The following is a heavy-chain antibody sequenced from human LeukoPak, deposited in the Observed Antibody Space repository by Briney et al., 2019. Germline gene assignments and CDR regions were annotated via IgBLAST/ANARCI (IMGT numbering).Heavy chain of an antibody. V-gene: IGHV4-38-2*02. D-gene: IGHD2-2*01. J-gene: IGHJ4*02. CDR1: GYSISSGYY. Sequence: SETLSLTCTVSGYSISSGYYWGWIRQPPGKGLEWIGSIYHSGSTYYSPSLKSRVTISVDTSKNQFSLKLSSVTAADTAVYYCARDRRGCSSTSCYHDYFDYWGQGTLVTVSS. CDR2: IYHSGST. CDR3: ARDRRGCSSTSCYHDYFDY.